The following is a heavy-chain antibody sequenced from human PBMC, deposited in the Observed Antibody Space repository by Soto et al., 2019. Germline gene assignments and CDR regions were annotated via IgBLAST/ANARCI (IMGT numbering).Heavy chain of an antibody. CDR3: ARVPRSSSPYYYYGMDV. CDR2: MNPNSGNT. Sequence: ASVKVSCQASGYTFTSYDINWVRQATGQGLEWMGWMNPNSGNTGYAQKFQGRVTMTRNTSISTAYMELSSLRSEDTAVYYCARVPRSSSPYYYYGMDVWGQGTTVTVSS. D-gene: IGHD6-6*01. J-gene: IGHJ6*02. CDR1: GYTFTSYD. V-gene: IGHV1-8*01.